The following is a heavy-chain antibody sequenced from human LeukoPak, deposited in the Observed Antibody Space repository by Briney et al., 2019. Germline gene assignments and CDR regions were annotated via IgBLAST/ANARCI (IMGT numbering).Heavy chain of an antibody. CDR2: IYSSGST. D-gene: IGHD3-9*01. V-gene: IGHV4-4*07. CDR1: GGSISSYY. J-gene: IGHJ4*02. CDR3: VRGVYYDLLTGYYPGGFDY. Sequence: PSETLSLTCTVSGGSISSYYWSWIRQPAGKGLEWIGRIYSSGSTNYNPSLKSRVTMSVDTPKNQFSLKLSPVTAADTAVYYCVRGVYYDLLTGYYPGGFDYWGQGSLVTVSS.